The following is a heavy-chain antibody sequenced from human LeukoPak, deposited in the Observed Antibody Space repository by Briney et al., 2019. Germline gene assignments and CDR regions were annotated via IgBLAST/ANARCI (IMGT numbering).Heavy chain of an antibody. CDR2: IKQDGSEK. D-gene: IGHD6-13*01. CDR1: GFTFSSYW. J-gene: IGHJ4*02. V-gene: IGHV3-7*01. Sequence: PGGSLRLSCAASGFTFSSYWMSWVRQAPGKGLEWVANIKQDGSEKYYVDSVKGRFTISRDNSKNTLYLQMNSLRAEDTAVYYCAKDCGPAAAFDYWGQGTLVTVSS. CDR3: AKDCGPAAAFDY.